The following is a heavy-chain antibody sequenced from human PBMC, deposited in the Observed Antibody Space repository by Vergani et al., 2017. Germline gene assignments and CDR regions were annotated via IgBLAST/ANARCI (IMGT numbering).Heavy chain of an antibody. J-gene: IGHJ6*02. CDR1: GGSIRSSSYY. CDR2: IYYSGST. V-gene: IGHV4-39*07. D-gene: IGHD3-22*01. Sequence: QLQLQESGPGLVKPSETLSLTCTVSGGSIRSSSYYWGWIRQPPGKGLEWIGSIYYSGSTYYNPSLKSRVTISVDTSKNQFSLKLSSVTAADTAVYYCARDSIVVITSFYYGMDVWGQGTTVTVSS. CDR3: ARDSIVVITSFYYGMDV.